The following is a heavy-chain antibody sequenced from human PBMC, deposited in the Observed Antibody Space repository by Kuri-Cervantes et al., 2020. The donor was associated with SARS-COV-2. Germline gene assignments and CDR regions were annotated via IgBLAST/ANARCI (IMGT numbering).Heavy chain of an antibody. CDR1: GFTFSSYS. D-gene: IGHD6-13*01. V-gene: IGHV3-48*01. CDR2: ISSSSSTI. Sequence: GGSLRLSCAASGFTFSSYSMNWVRQAPGKGLEWVSYISSSSSTIYYADSVKGRFTISRDNAKNSLYLQMNSLRAEDTAVYYCAKDHFGLAASPGQVAFDYWGQGTLVTVSS. J-gene: IGHJ4*02. CDR3: AKDHFGLAASPGQVAFDY.